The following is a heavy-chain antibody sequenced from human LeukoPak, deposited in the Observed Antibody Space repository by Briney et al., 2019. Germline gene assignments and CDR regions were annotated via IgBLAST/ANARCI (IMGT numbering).Heavy chain of an antibody. Sequence: PSETLSLTCTVSGGSISFYYWTWIRQPAGRGLEWIGLIYTSGRTNYNPSLKSQVTISADDSKNQFSLKLNSVTAADTAVYYCARVGGASSTLTTFDVWGQGTVVTVSS. V-gene: IGHV4-4*07. CDR3: ARVGGASSTLTTFDV. CDR2: IYTSGRT. D-gene: IGHD4-11*01. CDR1: GGSISFYY. J-gene: IGHJ3*01.